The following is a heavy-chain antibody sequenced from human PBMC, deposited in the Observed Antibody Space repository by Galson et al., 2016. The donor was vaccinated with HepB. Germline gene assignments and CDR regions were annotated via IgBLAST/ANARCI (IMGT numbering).Heavy chain of an antibody. Sequence: SETLSLTCAVSDASISFTNWWSWVRQPPGEGLEWIGEMHHGGSSHYNPSLQSRGTLSLDISQNQFSLQLSSVTAADTAVYFCARHLTTPGTRGFDSWGRGKLVTVSS. J-gene: IGHJ4*02. V-gene: IGHV4-4*02. CDR3: ARHLTTPGTRGFDS. D-gene: IGHD1/OR15-1a*01. CDR2: MHHGGSS. CDR1: DASISFTNW.